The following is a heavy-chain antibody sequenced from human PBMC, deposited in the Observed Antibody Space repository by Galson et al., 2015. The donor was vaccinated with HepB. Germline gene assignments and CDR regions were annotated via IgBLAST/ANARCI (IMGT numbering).Heavy chain of an antibody. V-gene: IGHV3-33*01. CDR3: TTYPADCGGECEH. D-gene: IGHD2-21*01. CDR1: GFTFSSYG. J-gene: IGHJ4*02. CDR2: IWYDGSNK. Sequence: SLRLSCAASGFTFSSYGMHWVRQAPGKGLEWVAVIWYDGSNKYYADSVKGRFTISRDNSKNTLYLQMNSLRAEDTAVYYCTTYPADCGGECEHWSQGTLVTVSA.